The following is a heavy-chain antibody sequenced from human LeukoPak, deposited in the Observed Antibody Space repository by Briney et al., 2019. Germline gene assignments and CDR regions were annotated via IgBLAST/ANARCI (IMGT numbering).Heavy chain of an antibody. J-gene: IGHJ3*02. CDR3: ARQRTSSSSAFDI. CDR1: GFTFSSYG. CDR2: IWYDGSNK. Sequence: PGGSLRLSCAASGFTFSSYGMHWVRQAPGKGLEWVAVIWYDGSNKYYADSVKGRFTISRDNSKNTLYLQMNSLRAEDTAVYYCARQRTSSSSAFDIWGQGTKVTVSS. D-gene: IGHD6-6*01. V-gene: IGHV3-33*01.